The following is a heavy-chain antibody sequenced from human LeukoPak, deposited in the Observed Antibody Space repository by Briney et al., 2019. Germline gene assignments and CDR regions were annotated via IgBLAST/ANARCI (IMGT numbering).Heavy chain of an antibody. V-gene: IGHV3-48*02. Sequence: PGGSLRLSCGVSGLTFSGYSMIWVRQAPGKGLEGLSFMTTSGNTIFYAESVKDRFTISRDNAKKSLYLQMNSLRDEDTAVYYCARVGGATAVTMYFEYWGQGTLVTVTS. CDR3: ARVGGATAVTMYFEY. D-gene: IGHD1-26*01. CDR2: MTTSGNTI. J-gene: IGHJ4*02. CDR1: GLTFSGYS.